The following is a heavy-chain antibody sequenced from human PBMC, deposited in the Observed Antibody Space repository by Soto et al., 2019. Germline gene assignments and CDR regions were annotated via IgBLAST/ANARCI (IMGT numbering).Heavy chain of an antibody. CDR3: ARDPTCISTSCSNWFDP. V-gene: IGHV1-69*13. CDR1: GGTFSSYA. J-gene: IGHJ5*02. Sequence: SVKVSCKASGGTFSSYAISWVRQAPGQGLEWMGGIIPIFGTANYAQKFQGRVTITADESTSTAYMELSSLRSEDTAVYYCARDPTCISTSCSNWFDPWGQGTLVTVSS. CDR2: IIPIFGTA. D-gene: IGHD2-2*01.